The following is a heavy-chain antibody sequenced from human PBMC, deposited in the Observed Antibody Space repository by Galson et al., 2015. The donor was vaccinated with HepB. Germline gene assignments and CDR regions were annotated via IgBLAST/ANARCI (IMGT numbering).Heavy chain of an antibody. CDR3: ARRRRAIVVVATGGMDV. CDR1: GGSFSGYY. D-gene: IGHD2-15*01. CDR2: INHSGST. Sequence: SETLSLTCAVYGGSFSGYYWGWIRQPPGKGLEWIGEINHSGSTNYNPSLKSRVTISVDTSKNQFSLKLSSVTAADTAVYYCARRRRAIVVVATGGMDVWGQGTTVTVSS. V-gene: IGHV4-34*01. J-gene: IGHJ6*02.